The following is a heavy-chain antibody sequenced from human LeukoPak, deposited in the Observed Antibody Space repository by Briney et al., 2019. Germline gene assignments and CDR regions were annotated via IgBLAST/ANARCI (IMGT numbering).Heavy chain of an antibody. CDR3: ARDGSDYYYMDV. Sequence: SQTLSLTCTVSGGSISSGSYYWSWIRQPAGKGLEWIGRIYTSGSTNYNPSLKSRVIISVDTSKNQFSLKLSSVTAADTAVYYCARDGSDYYYMDVWGKGTTVTVSS. CDR1: GGSISSGSYY. J-gene: IGHJ6*03. CDR2: IYTSGST. V-gene: IGHV4-61*02.